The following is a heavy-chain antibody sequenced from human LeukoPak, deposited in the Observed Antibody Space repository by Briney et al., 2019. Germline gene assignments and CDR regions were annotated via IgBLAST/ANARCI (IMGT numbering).Heavy chain of an antibody. CDR2: ISYDGSNK. V-gene: IGHV3-30*18. Sequence: GGSLRLSCAASGFTFSSYGMHWVRQAPGKGLEWVAVISYDGSNKYYADSVKGRFTISRDNSKNTLYLQMNSLRAEDTAVYYCAKDLMDVWGQGTTVTVCS. CDR3: AKDLMDV. CDR1: GFTFSSYG. J-gene: IGHJ6*02.